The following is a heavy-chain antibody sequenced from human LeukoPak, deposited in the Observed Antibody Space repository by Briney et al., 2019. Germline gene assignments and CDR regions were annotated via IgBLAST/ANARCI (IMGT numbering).Heavy chain of an antibody. Sequence: GGSLRLSCAASGFTFSTYSMNWVRQAPGKGLEWVSYISSSSSTIYYADSVKGRFTISRDNSKNTLYLQMNSLRAEDTAVYYCARDPYDFWSGYSPYNWFDPWGQGTLVTVSS. V-gene: IGHV3-48*01. CDR3: ARDPYDFWSGYSPYNWFDP. CDR2: ISSSSSTI. J-gene: IGHJ5*02. CDR1: GFTFSTYS. D-gene: IGHD3-3*01.